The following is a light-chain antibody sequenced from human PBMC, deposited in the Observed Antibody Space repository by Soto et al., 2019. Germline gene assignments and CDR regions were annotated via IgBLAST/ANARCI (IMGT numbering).Light chain of an antibody. CDR3: QVSWT. V-gene: IGKV3-20*01. CDR1: QSVSSSY. Sequence: EIVLTQSPGTLSLSPGERATLSCRASQSVSSSYLAWYQQKPVQAPRLLIYGASIRDTCIGSGFRGGVSGTDTTLTLDNLEVEDCEEYDCQVSWTFGQGTKVDIK. CDR2: GAS. J-gene: IGKJ1*01.